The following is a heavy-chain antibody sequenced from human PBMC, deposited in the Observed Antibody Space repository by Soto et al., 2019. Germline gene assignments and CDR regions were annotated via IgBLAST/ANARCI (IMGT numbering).Heavy chain of an antibody. CDR1: GVSTSNHY. CDR2: IYYRGTT. Sequence: QVQLQESGPGLVKPSETLSLTCSVSGVSTSNHYWTWIRKPPGQGPEWIGCIYYRGTTNDNASFKSLVTISVDTSKNQFSLKLTSVTTADTAVYYCARGGGIPYHGPEFDYWGQGILVTVSS. D-gene: IGHD2-2*01. V-gene: IGHV4-59*11. CDR3: ARGGGIPYHGPEFDY. J-gene: IGHJ4*02.